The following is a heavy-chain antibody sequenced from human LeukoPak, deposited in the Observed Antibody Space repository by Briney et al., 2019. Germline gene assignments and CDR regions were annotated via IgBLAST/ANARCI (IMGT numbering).Heavy chain of an antibody. Sequence: SETLSLTCTVSGGSISSYYWSWIRQPPGKGLEWIGYIHYSGSTNYNPSLKSRVTISVDTSKNQFSLKLSSVTAADTAVYYCARKASPNRWLQEEYYFDYWGQGTLVTVSS. J-gene: IGHJ4*02. D-gene: IGHD5-24*01. CDR1: GGSISSYY. V-gene: IGHV4-59*01. CDR2: IHYSGST. CDR3: ARKASPNRWLQEEYYFDY.